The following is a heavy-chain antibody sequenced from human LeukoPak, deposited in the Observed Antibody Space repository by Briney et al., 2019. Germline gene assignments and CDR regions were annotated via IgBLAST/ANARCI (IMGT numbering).Heavy chain of an antibody. J-gene: IGHJ4*02. V-gene: IGHV3-21*01. Sequence: GGSLRLSCAASGFTFSSYSMSWVRQAPGKGLEWVSSISSSSSYTYYADSVKGRFTISRDNAKNSLYLQMNSLRAEDTAVYYCARGEDYDILTGYSPIGYFDYWGQGTLVTVSS. D-gene: IGHD3-9*01. CDR1: GFTFSSYS. CDR3: ARGEDYDILTGYSPIGYFDY. CDR2: ISSSSSYT.